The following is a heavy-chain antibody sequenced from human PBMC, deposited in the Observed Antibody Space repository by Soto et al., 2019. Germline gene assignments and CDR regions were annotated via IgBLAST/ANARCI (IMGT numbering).Heavy chain of an antibody. CDR2: ISDSGRNI. CDR3: ARPHGGAYFDY. D-gene: IGHD3-10*01. Sequence: EVQLVQSGGGLAQPGGSLRLSCDASGFTFSKYSMYWVRQAPGKGLEGISFISDSGRNIYYADSVKGRFTVSRDNAKNSVSLQVTSLRDDDTAVYYCARPHGGAYFDYWGQGTLVTVSS. V-gene: IGHV3-48*02. CDR1: GFTFSKYS. J-gene: IGHJ4*02.